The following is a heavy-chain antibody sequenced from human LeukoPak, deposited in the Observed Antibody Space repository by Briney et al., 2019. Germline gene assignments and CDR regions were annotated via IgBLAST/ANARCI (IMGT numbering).Heavy chain of an antibody. CDR2: INPSSGGT. CDR3: ARRYFDWSEDY. D-gene: IGHD3-9*01. Sequence: ASVKVSCKASGYTFTAYYMHWVRQAPGQGLEWMGWINPSSGGTKYEHNFQGRVTMTRDTSISTAYMELSGLRSDDTAVYYCARRYFDWSEDYWGQGTLVTVSS. V-gene: IGHV1-2*02. J-gene: IGHJ4*02. CDR1: GYTFTAYY.